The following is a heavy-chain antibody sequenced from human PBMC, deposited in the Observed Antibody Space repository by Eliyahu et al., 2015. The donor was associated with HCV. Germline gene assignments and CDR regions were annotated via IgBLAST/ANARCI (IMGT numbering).Heavy chain of an antibody. CDR1: GYTFTGYY. CDR2: INPNSGGT. Sequence: QVQLVQSGAEVKKPGASVKVSCKASGYTFTGYYMHWVRQAPGQGLEWMGWINPNSGGTNYAQKFQGRVTMTRDTSISTAYMELSRLRSDDTAVYYCARAPPYSSGLDNWFDPWGQGTLVTVSS. V-gene: IGHV1-2*02. CDR3: ARAPPYSSGLDNWFDP. J-gene: IGHJ5*02. D-gene: IGHD6-19*01.